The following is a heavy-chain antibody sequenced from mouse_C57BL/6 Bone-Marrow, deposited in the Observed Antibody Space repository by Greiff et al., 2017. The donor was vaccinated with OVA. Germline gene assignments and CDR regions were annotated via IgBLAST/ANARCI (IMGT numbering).Heavy chain of an antibody. J-gene: IGHJ4*01. D-gene: IGHD2-5*01. Sequence: VQLQQSGAELVKPGASVKLSCTASGFNIKDYYMHWVKQRTEQGLEWIGRIDPEDGETKYAPKFQGKATITADTSSNTAYLQLSNLTSENTAVYYWAKSNCSNQGWAMDYWGQGTSVTVSS. V-gene: IGHV14-2*01. CDR3: AKSNCSNQGWAMDY. CDR1: GFNIKDYY. CDR2: IDPEDGET.